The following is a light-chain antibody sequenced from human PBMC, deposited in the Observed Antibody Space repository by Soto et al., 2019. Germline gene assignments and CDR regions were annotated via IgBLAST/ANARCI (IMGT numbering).Light chain of an antibody. V-gene: IGLV2-14*01. J-gene: IGLJ2*01. Sequence: QSALTQPASVSGSPGQSITISCTGTSSDIGGYNYVSWYQQHPGKAPKLMIYAVTNRPSGVSNRFSGSKSGNTASLTISGLQAEDEADYYCSSYTSSSTYVVFGGGTKLPS. CDR1: SSDIGGYNY. CDR2: AVT. CDR3: SSYTSSSTYVV.